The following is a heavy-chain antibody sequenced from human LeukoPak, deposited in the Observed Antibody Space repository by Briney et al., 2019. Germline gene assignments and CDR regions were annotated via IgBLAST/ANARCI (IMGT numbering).Heavy chain of an antibody. Sequence: GGSLRLSCAASGVTLSSYAMSWARQAPGKGLEWVAVISYDGSNKYYADSVKGRFTISRDNSKNTLYLQMNSLRAEDTAVYYCARRTPYNWNYSGWFDPWGQGTLVTVSS. CDR2: ISYDGSNK. V-gene: IGHV3-30-3*01. CDR3: ARRTPYNWNYSGWFDP. J-gene: IGHJ5*02. CDR1: GVTLSSYA. D-gene: IGHD1-7*01.